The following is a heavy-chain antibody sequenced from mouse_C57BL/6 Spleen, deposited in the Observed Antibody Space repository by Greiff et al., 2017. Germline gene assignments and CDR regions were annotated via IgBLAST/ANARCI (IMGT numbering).Heavy chain of an antibody. J-gene: IGHJ2*01. CDR1: GYSITSGYY. D-gene: IGHD2-1*01. V-gene: IGHV3-6*01. CDR3: ARVHGNYPLDY. Sequence: EVQLKESGPGLVKPSQSLSLTCSVTGYSITSGYYWNWIRQFPGNKLEWMGYISYDGSNNYNPSLKNRISITRDTSKNQFFLKLNSVTTEDTATYYCARVHGNYPLDYWGQGTTLTVSS. CDR2: ISYDGSN.